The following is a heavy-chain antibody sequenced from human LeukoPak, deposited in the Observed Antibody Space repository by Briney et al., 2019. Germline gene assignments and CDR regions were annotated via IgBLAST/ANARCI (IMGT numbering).Heavy chain of an antibody. V-gene: IGHV3-23*01. D-gene: IGHD6-13*01. CDR1: GFTFSSYA. Sequence: GGSLRLSCAASGFTFSSYAMSRVRQAPGKGLEWVSAISGSGGSTYYADSVKGRFTISRDNSKNTLYLQMNSLRAEDTAVYYCAKVPGIAAAGDYYYYGMDVWGQGTTVTVSS. J-gene: IGHJ6*02. CDR2: ISGSGGST. CDR3: AKVPGIAAAGDYYYYGMDV.